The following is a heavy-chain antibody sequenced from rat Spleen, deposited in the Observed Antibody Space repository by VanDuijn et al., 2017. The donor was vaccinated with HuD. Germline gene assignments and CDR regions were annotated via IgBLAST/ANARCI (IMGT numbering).Heavy chain of an antibody. CDR2: IVDAGGST. CDR1: GFTFSDYT. V-gene: IGHV5-20*01. D-gene: IGHD1-8*01. Sequence: EVQLVESGGGLVQPGRSMKLSCSASGFTFSDYTMAWVRPAPKKGLEWVAAIVDAGGSTYYRDSVKGRFTISRDYAKSSLYLQMDSLRSEDTATYYCTRGELQWFAYWGQGTLVTVSS. CDR3: TRGELQWFAY. J-gene: IGHJ3*01.